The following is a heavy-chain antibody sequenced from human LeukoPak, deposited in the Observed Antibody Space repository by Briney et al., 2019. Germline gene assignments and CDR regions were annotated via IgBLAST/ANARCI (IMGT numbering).Heavy chain of an antibody. D-gene: IGHD1-14*01. CDR2: IYYSGST. CDR3: ARDVRYFDY. Sequence: SETLSLTCTVSGGSISSSSYYWGWIRQPPGKGLEWIGSIYYSGSTYYNPSHKSRVTISVDTSKNQFSLKLSSVTAADTAVYYCARDVRYFDYWGQGTLVTVSS. J-gene: IGHJ4*02. CDR1: GGSISSSSYY. V-gene: IGHV4-39*07.